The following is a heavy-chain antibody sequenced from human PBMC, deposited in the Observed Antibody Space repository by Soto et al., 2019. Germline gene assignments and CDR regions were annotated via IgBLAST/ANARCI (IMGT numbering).Heavy chain of an antibody. Sequence: SVKVSCKASGGTFSSNAISWVRQAPGQRLEWMGGIIPIFGTANYAQKFQGRVTITADESTSTAYMELSSLRAEDTAVYYCAIDLYCGSTSCYDYVMDVWGQGTTVPVSS. CDR2: IIPIFGTA. D-gene: IGHD2-2*01. CDR1: GGTFSSNA. CDR3: AIDLYCGSTSCYDYVMDV. J-gene: IGHJ6*02. V-gene: IGHV1-69*13.